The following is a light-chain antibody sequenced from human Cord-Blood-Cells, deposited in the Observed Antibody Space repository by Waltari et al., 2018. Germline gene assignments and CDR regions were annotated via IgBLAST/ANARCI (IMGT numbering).Light chain of an antibody. CDR3: CSYAGRSSWV. CDR2: EGS. J-gene: IGLJ3*02. V-gene: IGLV2-23*01. CDR1: SSDVGSYNL. Sequence: QSALTQPASVSGSPGPSITISCTGTSSDVGSYNLVSWDQQHPGQAPKPMIYEGSKRPSGVSNRCAGSKSGNTASLTTSGLQAEDEADYYCCSYAGRSSWVFGGGTKLTVL.